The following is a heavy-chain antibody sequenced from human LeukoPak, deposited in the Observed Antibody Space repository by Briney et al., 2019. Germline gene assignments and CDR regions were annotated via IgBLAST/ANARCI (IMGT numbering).Heavy chain of an antibody. V-gene: IGHV3-23*01. CDR1: GFTFASSV. Sequence: GGSLRLSCAASGFTFASSVMNWVRQAPGKGLEWVSSFSGSSGSRYYADAVRGRFTVSRDNSKNTLYLIMTSLRAEDSAVYYCAKSSQLDYWGQGTLVTVSS. CDR2: FSGSSGSR. J-gene: IGHJ4*02. CDR3: AKSSQLDY. D-gene: IGHD6-6*01.